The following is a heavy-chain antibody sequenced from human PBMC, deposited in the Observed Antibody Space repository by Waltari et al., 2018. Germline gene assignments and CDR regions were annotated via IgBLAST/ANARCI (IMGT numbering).Heavy chain of an antibody. CDR3: ARVFQTHYDSQYFDL. V-gene: IGHV4-30-4*08. J-gene: IGHJ2*01. CDR2: IYYRGNT. D-gene: IGHD3-22*01. CDR1: GGSVSNGDYY. Sequence: QVQLQESGPGLVKPSQTLSLTCTVSGGSVSNGDYYWSWIRQPPGRGPEWIGHIYYRGNTYYNPSLGSQFTISLDMSKNQFSLKLSSVIAADTAVYYCARVFQTHYDSQYFDLWGRGTLVTVSS.